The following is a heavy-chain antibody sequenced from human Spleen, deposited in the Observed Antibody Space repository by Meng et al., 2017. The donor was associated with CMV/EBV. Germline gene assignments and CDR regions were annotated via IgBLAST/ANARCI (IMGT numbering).Heavy chain of an antibody. CDR2: IKQDGSEK. J-gene: IGHJ4*02. V-gene: IGHV3-7*01. CDR1: GFTFSSSW. CDR3: ARRFVYFDY. Sequence: GESLKISCAASGFTFSSSWMSWVRQAPGKGLEWVANIKQDGSEKYYVDSVKGRFTISRDNAKNSLYLQMNSLRAEDTAVYYCARRFVYFDYWGQGTPVTVSS.